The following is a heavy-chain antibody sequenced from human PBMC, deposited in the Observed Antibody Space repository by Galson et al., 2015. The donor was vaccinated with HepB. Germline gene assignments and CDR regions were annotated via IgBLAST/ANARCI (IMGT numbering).Heavy chain of an antibody. Sequence: SLRLSCAASGFTFSSYGMHWVRQAPGKGLEWVAVISYDGSNKYYADSVKGRFTISRDNSKNTLYLQMNSLRAEDTAVYYCAKDKANVMDVWGQGTTVTVSS. CDR2: ISYDGSNK. D-gene: IGHD1-1*01. J-gene: IGHJ6*02. CDR1: GFTFSSYG. CDR3: AKDKANVMDV. V-gene: IGHV3-30*18.